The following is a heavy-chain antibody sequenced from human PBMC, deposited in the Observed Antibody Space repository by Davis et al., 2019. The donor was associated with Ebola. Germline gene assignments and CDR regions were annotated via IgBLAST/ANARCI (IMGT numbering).Heavy chain of an antibody. CDR2: VHGGNGNT. CDR3: ARASVERDVVVVVAALDY. D-gene: IGHD2-15*01. Sequence: ASVTVSCKASVFTLANYAIHWVRQAPGQRLEWMGCVHGGNGNTKYSQRFQGRVTITTDTSASTVYLDLTSLRSDDTAVYYCARASVERDVVVVVAALDYWGQGTLVTVSS. J-gene: IGHJ4*02. V-gene: IGHV1-3*01. CDR1: VFTLANYA.